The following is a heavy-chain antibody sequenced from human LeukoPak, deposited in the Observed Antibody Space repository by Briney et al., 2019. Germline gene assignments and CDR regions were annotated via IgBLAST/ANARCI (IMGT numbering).Heavy chain of an antibody. V-gene: IGHV3-9*01. D-gene: IGHD3-10*01. Sequence: GGSLRLSCAASGFTFDDYAMHWVRQAPGKGLEWVSGISRNSGSIGYADSVKGRFTISRDNAKNSLYLQMNSLRAEDTALYYCAKDLTTYGFLGLAYWGQGTLAIVSS. CDR3: AKDLTTYGFLGLAY. CDR2: ISRNSGSI. J-gene: IGHJ4*02. CDR1: GFTFDDYA.